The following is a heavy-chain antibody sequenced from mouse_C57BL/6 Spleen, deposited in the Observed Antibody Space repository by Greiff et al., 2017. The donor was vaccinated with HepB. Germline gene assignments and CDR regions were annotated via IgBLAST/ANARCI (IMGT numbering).Heavy chain of an antibody. J-gene: IGHJ2*01. D-gene: IGHD4-1*01. Sequence: VKLMESGPELVKPGASVKISCKASGYAFSSSWMNWVKQRPGKGLEWIGRIYPGDGDTNYNGKFKGKATLTADKSSSTAYMQLSSLTSEDSAVYFCARESGTLDYWGQGTTLTVSS. CDR1: GYAFSSSW. CDR3: ARESGTLDY. V-gene: IGHV1-82*01. CDR2: IYPGDGDT.